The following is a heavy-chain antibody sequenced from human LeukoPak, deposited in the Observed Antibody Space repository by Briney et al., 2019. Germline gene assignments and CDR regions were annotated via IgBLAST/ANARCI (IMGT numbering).Heavy chain of an antibody. CDR3: AQGDSYYDFLLSV. Sequence: GGSLRLSCVASGFTFSSHAMSWVRQAPGKGLEWVSAISGSGSSTHYIDSVKGRFTISRDNSKNTVHLQMNSLRAEDTAVYYCAQGDSYYDFLLSVWGQGTVVTVSS. V-gene: IGHV3-23*01. CDR2: ISGSGSST. CDR1: GFTFSSHA. J-gene: IGHJ3*01. D-gene: IGHD3-3*01.